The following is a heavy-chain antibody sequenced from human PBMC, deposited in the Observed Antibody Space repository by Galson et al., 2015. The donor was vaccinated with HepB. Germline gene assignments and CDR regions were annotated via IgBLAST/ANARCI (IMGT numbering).Heavy chain of an antibody. Sequence: SLRLSCAASGFTFSSYAMHWVRQAPGKGLEWVAVISYDGSNKYYADSVKGRFTISRDNSKNTLYLQMNSLRAEDTAVYYCARDLAIAAAGNDYWGQGTLVTVSS. CDR2: ISYDGSNK. CDR1: GFTFSSYA. J-gene: IGHJ4*02. V-gene: IGHV3-30*04. D-gene: IGHD6-13*01. CDR3: ARDLAIAAAGNDY.